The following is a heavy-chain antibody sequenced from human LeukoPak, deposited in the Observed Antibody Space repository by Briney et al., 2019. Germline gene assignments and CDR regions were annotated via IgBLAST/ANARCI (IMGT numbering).Heavy chain of an antibody. CDR3: AMKYYYGSGSDSDDAFDI. V-gene: IGHV3-23*01. D-gene: IGHD3-10*01. CDR2: ISGSGGST. J-gene: IGHJ3*02. CDR1: GFTFSSYA. Sequence: PGGSLRLSCAASGFTFSSYAMSWVRQAPGKGLEWVSAISGSGGSTYYADSVKGRFTISRGNSKNTLYLQMNSLRAEDTAVYYCAMKYYYGSGSDSDDAFDIWGQGTMVTVSS.